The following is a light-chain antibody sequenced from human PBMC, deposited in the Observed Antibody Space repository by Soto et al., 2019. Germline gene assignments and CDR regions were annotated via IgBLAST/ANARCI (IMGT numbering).Light chain of an antibody. V-gene: IGKV2-28*01. J-gene: IGKJ2*01. CDR2: LGS. CDR1: QSLLHSNGYNY. CDR3: MQALQTPPT. Sequence: DIVMTQSPLSLPVTPGEPASISCRSSQSLLHSNGYNYLDWYLQKPGQSPQLLIYLGSSRASGVPDRFSVSGSGTDFTLKISRVEAEDVGVYYCMQALQTPPTFGQGTKLEIK.